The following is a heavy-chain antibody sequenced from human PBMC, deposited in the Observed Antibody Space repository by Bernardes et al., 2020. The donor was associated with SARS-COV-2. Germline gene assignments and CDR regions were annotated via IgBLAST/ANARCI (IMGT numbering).Heavy chain of an antibody. CDR3: ATAGNYRLDC. CDR2: INIDGTTT. V-gene: IGHV3-74*03. CDR1: GLSW. D-gene: IGHD1-7*01. Sequence: AETLSLSCAASGLSWMHWVRQTPGKALVWVSRINIDGTTTTYANSVKGRFIISRDNAKNILSLQMNSLRGEDTAVYYCATAGNYRLDCWSQGTLVTVSS. J-gene: IGHJ4*02.